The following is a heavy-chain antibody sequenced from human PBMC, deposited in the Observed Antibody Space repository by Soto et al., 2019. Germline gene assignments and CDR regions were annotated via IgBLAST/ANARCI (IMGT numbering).Heavy chain of an antibody. V-gene: IGHV3-30-3*01. CDR2: IAYDGSNK. CDR3: ARGDREDIAVVIGARPGEYGVDV. D-gene: IGHD2-15*01. Sequence: QVQLVESGGGVVQPGRSLRLACAASGFTFRSYAMHWVRQAPGKGLECVAVIAYDGSNKFYRDYVKGRFTISRDNSKNPRYLQINSLRYEDTAVYYCARGDREDIAVVIGARPGEYGVDVWGQGTTVTVSS. CDR1: GFTFRSYA. J-gene: IGHJ6*02.